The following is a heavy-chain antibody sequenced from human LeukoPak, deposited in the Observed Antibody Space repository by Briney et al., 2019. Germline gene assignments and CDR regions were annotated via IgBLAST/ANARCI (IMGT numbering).Heavy chain of an antibody. CDR1: GYTFTSYG. J-gene: IGHJ4*02. CDR3: ARDLEDIVVVPAAIGADY. D-gene: IGHD2-2*01. V-gene: IGHV1-18*01. Sequence: GASVKVSCKASGYTFTSYGISWVRQAPGQGLEWMGWISAYNGNTNYAQKLQGRVIMTTDTSTSTAYMELRSLRSDDTAVYYCARDLEDIVVVPAAIGADYWGQGTLVTVSS. CDR2: ISAYNGNT.